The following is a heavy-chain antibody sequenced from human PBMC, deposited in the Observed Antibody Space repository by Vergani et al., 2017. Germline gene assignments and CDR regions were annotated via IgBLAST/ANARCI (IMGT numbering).Heavy chain of an antibody. CDR3: ARTPFGPFDY. Sequence: QVQLQESGPGLVKPSQTLSLTCTVSGASISSDDYYWSWIRQPPGKGLEWIGYIYYSGSTYYNPSLESRVTISLDTSKNQFSLKLSSGTAADTAVYYCARTPFGPFDYWGQGTLVTVSS. CDR1: GASISSDDYY. D-gene: IGHD3-10*01. CDR2: IYYSGST. V-gene: IGHV4-30-4*08. J-gene: IGHJ4*02.